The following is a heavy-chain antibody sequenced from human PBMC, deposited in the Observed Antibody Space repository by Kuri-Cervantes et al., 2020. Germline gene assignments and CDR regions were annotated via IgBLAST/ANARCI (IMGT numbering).Heavy chain of an antibody. CDR1: GGSISSGGYS. V-gene: IGHV4-61*08. D-gene: IGHD3-22*01. Sequence: SQTLSLTCAVSGGSISSGGYSWSWIRQPPGKGLEWIGYIYYSGSTNYNPSLKSRVTISVDTSKNQFSLKLSSVTAADTAVYYCARAGHYYDSSGEYYFDYWGQGTLVTVSS. CDR3: ARAGHYYDSSGEYYFDY. CDR2: IYYSGST. J-gene: IGHJ4*02.